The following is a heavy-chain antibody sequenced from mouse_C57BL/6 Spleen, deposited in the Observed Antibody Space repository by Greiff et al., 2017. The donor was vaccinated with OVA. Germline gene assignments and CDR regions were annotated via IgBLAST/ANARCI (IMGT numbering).Heavy chain of an antibody. V-gene: IGHV1-26*01. CDR3: ASGDGNYGSYYAMDY. CDR1: GYTFTDYY. Sequence: VQLQQSGPELVKPGASVKISCKASGYTFTDYYMNWVKQSHGKSLEWIGDINPNNGGTSYNQKFKGKATLTVDKSSSTAYMELRSLTSEDSAVYYCASGDGNYGSYYAMDYWGQGTSVTVSS. CDR2: INPNNGGT. J-gene: IGHJ4*01. D-gene: IGHD2-1*01.